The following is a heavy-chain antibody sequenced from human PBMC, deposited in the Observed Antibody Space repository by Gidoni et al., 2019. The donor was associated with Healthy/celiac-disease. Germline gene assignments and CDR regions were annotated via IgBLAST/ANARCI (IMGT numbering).Heavy chain of an antibody. V-gene: IGHV3-48*02. CDR3: ARGFEGAYFDWLPTGRYYYYYMDV. Sequence: VESGGGLVQPGGSLRLSCAASGFTFSSYSMNWVRQAPGKGLEWVSYISSSSSTIYYADSVKGRFTISRDNAKNSLYLQMNSLRDEDTAVYYCARGFEGAYFDWLPTGRYYYYYMDVWGKGTTVTVSS. CDR2: ISSSSSTI. D-gene: IGHD3-9*01. J-gene: IGHJ6*03. CDR1: GFTFSSYS.